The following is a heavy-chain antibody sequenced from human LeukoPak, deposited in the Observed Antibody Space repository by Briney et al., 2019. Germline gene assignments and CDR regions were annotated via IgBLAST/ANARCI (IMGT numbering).Heavy chain of an antibody. J-gene: IGHJ4*02. D-gene: IGHD6-19*01. Sequence: GGSLRLSCAASGFTLSDYYMTWIRQAPGKGLEWVSYISSSGSTIYYADSVKGRFTISRDNAKNSLYLQMNSLRAEDTAVYYCARDRDASGWYGFGTGYYFDYWGQGTLVTVSS. CDR3: ARDRDASGWYGFGTGYYFDY. CDR2: ISSSGSTI. V-gene: IGHV3-11*01. CDR1: GFTLSDYY.